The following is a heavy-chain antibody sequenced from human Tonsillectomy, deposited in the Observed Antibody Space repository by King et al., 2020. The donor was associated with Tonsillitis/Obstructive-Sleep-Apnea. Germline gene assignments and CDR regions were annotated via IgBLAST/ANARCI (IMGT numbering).Heavy chain of an antibody. V-gene: IGHV5-10-1*01. CDR3: ARHTYYYGSGSYYNSLGYDY. D-gene: IGHD3-10*01. CDR2: IDPSDSYT. J-gene: IGHJ4*02. Sequence: QLVQSGAEVKKPGESLRISCKGSGYSFTSYWISWVRQMPGKGLEWMGRIDPSDSYTNYSPSFQGHVTISADKSISTAYLQWSSLKASDTAMYYCARHTYYYGSGSYYNSLGYDYWGQGTLVTVSS. CDR1: GYSFTSYW.